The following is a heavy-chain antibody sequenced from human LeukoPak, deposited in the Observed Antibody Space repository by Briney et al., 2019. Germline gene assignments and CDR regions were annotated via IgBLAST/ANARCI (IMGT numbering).Heavy chain of an antibody. D-gene: IGHD6-6*01. Sequence: GGSLRLSCAASGFTFSSYVMTWVRQAPGKGLEWVSSISSSSYIYYADSVKGRFTISRDNAKNSLYLQMNSLRAEDTAVYYCARDSLYSSSYYFDYWGQGTLVTVSS. V-gene: IGHV3-21*01. J-gene: IGHJ4*02. CDR2: ISSSSYI. CDR3: ARDSLYSSSYYFDY. CDR1: GFTFSSYV.